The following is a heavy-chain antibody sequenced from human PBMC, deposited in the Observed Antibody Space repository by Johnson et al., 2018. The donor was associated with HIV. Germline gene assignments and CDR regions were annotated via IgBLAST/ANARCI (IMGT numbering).Heavy chain of an antibody. CDR2: IYSGSSV. D-gene: IGHD2-21*02. J-gene: IGHJ3*02. V-gene: IGHV3-53*01. CDR1: GFTVSSNY. Sequence: VQLVESGGGLIQPGGSLRLSCAASGFTVSSNYMSWVRQAPGKGLEWVSVIYSGSSVYYTDSVKGRFTISRDNTKNSLYLQMNSLRAEDTTVYYCASTCGGDCSRGDAFDIWGQGTMVTVSS. CDR3: ASTCGGDCSRGDAFDI.